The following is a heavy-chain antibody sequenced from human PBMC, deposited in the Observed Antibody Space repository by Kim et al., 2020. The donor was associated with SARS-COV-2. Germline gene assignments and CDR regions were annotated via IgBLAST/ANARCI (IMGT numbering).Heavy chain of an antibody. CDR2: IYASGST. CDR1: GISVGSNY. Sequence: GGSLRLSCAASGISVGSNYMAWVRQSPAEGLEWVSIIYASGSTYYADSVKGRFTISRDISQNAVFLEMSSLRGEDTAVYYCATSQLTYYFFDLWGRGTLVTVSS. V-gene: IGHV3-53*01. J-gene: IGHJ2*01. CDR3: ATSQLTYYFFDL. D-gene: IGHD3-22*01.